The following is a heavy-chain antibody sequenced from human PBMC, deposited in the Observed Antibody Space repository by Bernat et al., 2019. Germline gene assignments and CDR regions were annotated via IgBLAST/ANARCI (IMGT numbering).Heavy chain of an antibody. V-gene: IGHV3-33*01. J-gene: IGHJ3*02. CDR2: IWYDGSNK. CDR3: ARDPGTLVNDAFDI. CDR1: GFTFSSYG. Sequence: QVQLVESGGGVVQPGRSLRLSCAASGFTFSSYGMHWVRQAPGQGLEWVAVIWYDGSNKYYADSVKGRFTISRVNSKNTLYLQMNSLRAEDTAVYYCARDPGTLVNDAFDIWGQGTMVTVSS. D-gene: IGHD1-26*01.